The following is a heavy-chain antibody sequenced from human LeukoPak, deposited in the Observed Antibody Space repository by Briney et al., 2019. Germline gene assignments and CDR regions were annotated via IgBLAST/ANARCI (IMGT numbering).Heavy chain of an antibody. Sequence: SVEVSCKASGGTFSSYAISWVRQAPGQGLEWMGGIIPIFGTANYAQKFQGRVTITADESTSTAYMELSSLRSEDTAVYYCARAPYGSGKGYYYYGMDVWGQGTTVTVSS. D-gene: IGHD3-10*01. CDR3: ARAPYGSGKGYYYYGMDV. V-gene: IGHV1-69*01. J-gene: IGHJ6*02. CDR1: GGTFSSYA. CDR2: IIPIFGTA.